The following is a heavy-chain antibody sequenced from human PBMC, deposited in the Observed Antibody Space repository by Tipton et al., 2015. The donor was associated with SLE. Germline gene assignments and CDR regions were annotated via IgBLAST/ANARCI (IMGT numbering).Heavy chain of an antibody. V-gene: IGHV4-34*01. CDR2: INHSGST. CDR1: GGSFSGYY. Sequence: TLSLTCAVYGGSFSGYYWSGIRQPPGKGLEWIGEINHSGSTNYNPSLKSRVTISVDTSKNQFSLKLSSVTPAYTAVYYCAREGRGWDDYWGQGTLVTVTS. J-gene: IGHJ4*02. D-gene: IGHD3-10*01. CDR3: AREGRGWDDY.